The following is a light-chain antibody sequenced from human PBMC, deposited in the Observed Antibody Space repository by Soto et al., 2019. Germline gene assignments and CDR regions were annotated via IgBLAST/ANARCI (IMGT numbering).Light chain of an antibody. J-gene: IGLJ1*01. CDR2: DVS. CDR1: SSDVGGYNY. CDR3: CSYAGSYLPYG. V-gene: IGLV2-11*01. Sequence: QSALTQPRSVSGSPGQSVTISCTGTSSDVGGYNYVSWYQHHPGRAPKLMIYDVSKRPSGVPDRFSGSKSGNTASLTISGLQAEDEAYYYCCSYAGSYLPYGFGTGTKLTVL.